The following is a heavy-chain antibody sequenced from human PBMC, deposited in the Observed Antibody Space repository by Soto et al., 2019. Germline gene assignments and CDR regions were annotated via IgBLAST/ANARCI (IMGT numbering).Heavy chain of an antibody. J-gene: IGHJ6*02. D-gene: IGHD3-9*01. Sequence: VQLVESGGGVVQPGRSLRLSCAASGFTFSSYGMHWVRQAPGKGLEWVAVISYDGSNKYYADSVKGRFTISRDNSKNQLYLQMNGLRGEDAAVYYGAKDLRPSYYDILSCYSNPYGMEVWGQGTTVTVS. V-gene: IGHV3-30*18. CDR2: ISYDGSNK. CDR3: AKDLRPSYYDILSCYSNPYGMEV. CDR1: GFTFSSYG.